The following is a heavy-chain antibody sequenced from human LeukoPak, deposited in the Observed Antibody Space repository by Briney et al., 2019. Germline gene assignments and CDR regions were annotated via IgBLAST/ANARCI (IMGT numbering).Heavy chain of an antibody. D-gene: IGHD6-13*01. V-gene: IGHV4-59*01. CDR3: ARSTYSSSQWDY. CDR2: IYFTGST. Sequence: SETLSLTCTVSGGSIGNYYWHWIRQPPGKGLEWIGYIYFTGSTNYNPSLKSRVTISVDTSKSQFSLKLNSVTAADTAIYYCARSTYSSSQWDYWGQGTLVTVFS. CDR1: GGSIGNYY. J-gene: IGHJ4*02.